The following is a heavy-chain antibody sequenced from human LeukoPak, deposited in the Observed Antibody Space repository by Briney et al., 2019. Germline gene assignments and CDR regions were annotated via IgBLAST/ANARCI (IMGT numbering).Heavy chain of an antibody. CDR1: GFTFSSYA. CDR2: ISGSGGST. J-gene: IGHJ4*02. V-gene: IGHV3-23*01. D-gene: IGHD3-22*01. CDR3: ASPISGYYDSSGYYQPFDY. Sequence: GGSLRLSCAASGFTFSSYAMSWVRQAPGKGLEWVSAISGSGGSTYYADSVKGRFTISRDNSKNTLYLQMNSLRAEDTAVYYCASPISGYYDSSGYYQPFDYWGQGTLVTVSS.